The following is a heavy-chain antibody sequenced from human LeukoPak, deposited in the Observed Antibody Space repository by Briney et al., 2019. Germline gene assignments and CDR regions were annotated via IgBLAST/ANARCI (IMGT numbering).Heavy chain of an antibody. CDR1: RFTFSTYW. V-gene: IGHV3-7*01. CDR2: INQDGSEK. CDR3: ARDCSSVNCYTGFYFDY. J-gene: IGHJ4*02. Sequence: PGGSLRLSCAASRFTFSTYWMSWVRQAPGKGLEWVANINQDGSEKYYVDSVKGRFTISRDNAKNSLYLQMNSLRAEDTAVYYCARDCSSVNCYTGFYFDYWGQGTLVTVSS. D-gene: IGHD2-2*02.